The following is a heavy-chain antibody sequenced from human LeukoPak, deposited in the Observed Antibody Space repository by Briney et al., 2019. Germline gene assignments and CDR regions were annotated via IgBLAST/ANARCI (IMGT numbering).Heavy chain of an antibody. CDR3: ARMGYCSSTSCPPLTRMDV. J-gene: IGHJ6*02. CDR1: GFPFSSYW. CDR2: IKQDGGET. D-gene: IGHD2-2*01. V-gene: IGHV3-7*01. Sequence: GGSLRLSCAASGFPFSSYWMAWVRQAPGKGLEWVASIKQDGGETFYVDSVKGRFAISRDNAKNSLYLQMNSLRAEDTAVYYCARMGYCSSTSCPPLTRMDVWGQGTTVTVSS.